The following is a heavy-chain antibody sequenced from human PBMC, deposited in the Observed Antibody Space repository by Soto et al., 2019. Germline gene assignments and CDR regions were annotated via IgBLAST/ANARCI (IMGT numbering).Heavy chain of an antibody. V-gene: IGHV1-69*02. Sequence: QVQLVQSGAEVKKPGSSVKVSCKASGGTFSSYTISWVRQAPGQGLEWMGRIIPILGIANYAQKFQGRVTITADKSTSTAYMELSSLRSEDTAVYYCARGAQMATTPPETYWGQGTLVTVSS. D-gene: IGHD1-1*01. J-gene: IGHJ4*02. CDR1: GGTFSSYT. CDR2: IIPILGIA. CDR3: ARGAQMATTPPETY.